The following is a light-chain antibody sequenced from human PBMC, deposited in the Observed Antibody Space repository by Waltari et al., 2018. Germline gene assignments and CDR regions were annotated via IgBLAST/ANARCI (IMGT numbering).Light chain of an antibody. CDR1: QGISSD. CDR2: GAS. V-gene: IGKV3-15*01. Sequence: EIVMTQSPATLSVSPGERATLSCRASQGISSDLAWYQQKPGQAPSLLIFGASTRATGVPARFSGSGSGTEFTLTISSLQSEDFGVYYCQQSKIWPAFGQGTKVEIK. J-gene: IGKJ1*01. CDR3: QQSKIWPA.